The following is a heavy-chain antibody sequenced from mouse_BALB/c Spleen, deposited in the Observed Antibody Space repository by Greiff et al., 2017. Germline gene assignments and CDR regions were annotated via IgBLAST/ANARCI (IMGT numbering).Heavy chain of an antibody. Sequence: EVMLVESGGGLVKPGGSLKLSCAASGFTFSSYAMSWVRQTPEKRLEWVATISSGGSYTYYPDSVKGRFTISRDNAKNTLYLQMSSLRSEDTAMYYCARQGTGFAYWGQGTLVTVSA. V-gene: IGHV5-9-3*01. CDR3: ARQGTGFAY. CDR2: ISSGGSYT. J-gene: IGHJ3*01. CDR1: GFTFSSYA. D-gene: IGHD4-1*01.